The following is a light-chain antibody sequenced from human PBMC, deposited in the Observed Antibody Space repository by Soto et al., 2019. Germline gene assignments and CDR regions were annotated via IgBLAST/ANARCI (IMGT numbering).Light chain of an antibody. J-gene: IGKJ1*01. Sequence: ETVLTQPPATLSLSPGERATLSCRASQSVSGYLAWYQQKPGQAPRLLIYDAFNRAAGIPDRFSGSGSGTDFTLTISSLEPEDFAVYYCLQRSTWPWTFGQGTKVEIK. CDR3: LQRSTWPWT. V-gene: IGKV3-11*01. CDR1: QSVSGY. CDR2: DAF.